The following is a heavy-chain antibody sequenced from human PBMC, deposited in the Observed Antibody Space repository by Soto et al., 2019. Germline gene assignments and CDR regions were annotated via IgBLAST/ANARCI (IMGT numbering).Heavy chain of an antibody. Sequence: ASVKVSCKASGYTFTSYGISWVRQAPGQGLEWMGWISAYNGNTNYAQRLQGRVTMTTDTSTSTAYMELRSLRSDDTAVYYCARTYYYGSGSYSKDFDYWGQGTLVTVSS. CDR3: ARTYYYGSGSYSKDFDY. D-gene: IGHD3-10*01. CDR1: GYTFTSYG. J-gene: IGHJ4*02. CDR2: ISAYNGNT. V-gene: IGHV1-18*01.